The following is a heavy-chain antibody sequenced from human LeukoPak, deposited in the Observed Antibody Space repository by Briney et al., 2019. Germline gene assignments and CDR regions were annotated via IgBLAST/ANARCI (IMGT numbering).Heavy chain of an antibody. D-gene: IGHD6-13*01. J-gene: IGHJ4*02. V-gene: IGHV4-39*01. Sequence: SETLSLTCTVSGGSISSSSYYWGWIRQPPGKGLEWIGSIYYSGSTYYNPSLKSRVTISVDTSKNQFSLKLSSVTAADTAVYYCARVGAAGPLYYFDYWGQGTLVTVSS. CDR2: IYYSGST. CDR3: ARVGAAGPLYYFDY. CDR1: GGSISSSSYY.